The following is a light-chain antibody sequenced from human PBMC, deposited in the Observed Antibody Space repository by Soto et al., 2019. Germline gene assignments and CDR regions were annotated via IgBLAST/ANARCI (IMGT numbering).Light chain of an antibody. CDR3: QQSYGFPQT. J-gene: IGKJ1*01. CDR2: AAS. Sequence: DIQMTQSPSSLSASVGDRVTITCRASQTISNYLNWYQRKPGKAPELLIYAASRPTGVPSRFSGSGSGTDFTLTINSLQPDDFATYYCQQSYGFPQTFGQGTRVEIK. V-gene: IGKV1-39*01. CDR1: QTISNY.